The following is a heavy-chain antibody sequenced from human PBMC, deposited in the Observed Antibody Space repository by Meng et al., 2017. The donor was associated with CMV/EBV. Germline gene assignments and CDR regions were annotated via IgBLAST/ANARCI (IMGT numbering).Heavy chain of an antibody. Sequence: GGSLRLSCAASGFTFSSYWMHWVRQAPGKGLVWVSRINSDGSSTSYADSVKGRFTISRDNAKNTLYLQMNSLRAEDTAVYYCARGPYCSSTSCTYYFDYWGQGTLVTVSS. J-gene: IGHJ4*02. D-gene: IGHD2-2*01. CDR1: GFTFSSYW. CDR2: INSDGSST. V-gene: IGHV3-74*01. CDR3: ARGPYCSSTSCTYYFDY.